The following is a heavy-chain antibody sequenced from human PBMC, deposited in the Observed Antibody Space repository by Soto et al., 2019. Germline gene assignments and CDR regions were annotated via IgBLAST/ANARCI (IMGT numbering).Heavy chain of an antibody. CDR1: GFTFSSYG. Sequence: QVQLVESGGGVVQPGRSLRLSCAASGFTFSSYGMHWVRQAPGKGLEWVAVISYDGSNNYYADSVKGRFTISRDNSKNTLYLQMNSLRAEDTAVYYCASPAYDSSGYRWGQGTMVTVSS. CDR2: ISYDGSNN. CDR3: ASPAYDSSGYR. V-gene: IGHV3-30*03. J-gene: IGHJ3*01. D-gene: IGHD3-22*01.